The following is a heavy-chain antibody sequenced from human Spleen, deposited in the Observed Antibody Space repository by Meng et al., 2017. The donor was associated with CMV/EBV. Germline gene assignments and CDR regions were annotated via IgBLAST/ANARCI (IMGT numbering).Heavy chain of an antibody. D-gene: IGHD2-2*02. V-gene: IGHV1-18*01. J-gene: IGHJ6*02. Sequence: ITWVRQATGQGIEWVGWMNGYNGNTKYAQKLQGRVTMTQDTSTNTAYMDLRSLRSDDTAVYYCARSYCSGTTCYIRGNYDYYGMDVWGQGTTVTAS. CDR3: ARSYCSGTTCYIRGNYDYYGMDV. CDR2: MNGYNGNT.